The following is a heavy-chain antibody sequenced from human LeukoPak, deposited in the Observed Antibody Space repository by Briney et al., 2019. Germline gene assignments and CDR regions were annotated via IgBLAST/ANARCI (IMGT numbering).Heavy chain of an antibody. CDR1: GYTLTELS. V-gene: IGHV1-24*01. J-gene: IGHJ4*02. CDR2: FDPEDGET. CDR3: ATANRYCSSTSCYNIGDY. Sequence: ASVKVSCKVSGYTLTELSMHWVRQAPGKGLEWMGGFDPEDGETIYAQKFQGRVTMTEDTSTDTAYMELSSLRSEDTAVYYCATANRYCSSTSCYNIGDYWGQGTLVTVSS. D-gene: IGHD2-2*02.